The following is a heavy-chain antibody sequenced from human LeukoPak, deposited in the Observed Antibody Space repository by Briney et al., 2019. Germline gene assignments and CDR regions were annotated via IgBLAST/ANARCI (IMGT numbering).Heavy chain of an antibody. CDR3: ARDFEFGSVAGTPN. D-gene: IGHD1-1*01. CDR2: ISSSSSYI. Sequence: GGSLRLSCAASGFTFSSYWMSWVRQAPGKGLEWVSSISSSSSYIYYADSVKGRFTISRDNAKNSLYLQMNSLRAEDTAVYYCARDFEFGSVAGTPNWGQGTLVTVSS. CDR1: GFTFSSYW. J-gene: IGHJ4*02. V-gene: IGHV3-21*01.